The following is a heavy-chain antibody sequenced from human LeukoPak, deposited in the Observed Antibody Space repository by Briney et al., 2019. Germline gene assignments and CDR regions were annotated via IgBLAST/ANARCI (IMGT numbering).Heavy chain of an antibody. CDR1: GYTLTELS. V-gene: IGHV1-2*02. Sequence: ASVKVSCKVSGYTLTELSMHWVRQAPGQGLEWMGWINPNSGGTNYAQKFQGRVTMTRDTSISTAYMELSRLRSDDTAVYYCAREDESGYSSGFLPDWGQGTLVTVSS. D-gene: IGHD6-19*01. CDR3: AREDESGYSSGFLPD. CDR2: INPNSGGT. J-gene: IGHJ4*02.